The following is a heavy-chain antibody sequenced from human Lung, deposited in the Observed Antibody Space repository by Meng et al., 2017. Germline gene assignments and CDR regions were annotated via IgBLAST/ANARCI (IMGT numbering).Heavy chain of an antibody. D-gene: IGHD3-10*01. CDR1: GFSFSSYA. V-gene: IGHV3-23*01. J-gene: IGHJ4*02. CDR3: AKYSYGLGDYLDY. CDR2: LSGGGFTT. Sequence: GSLRLSCAASGFSFSSYAMSWVRHAPGKGLEWVSALSGGGFTTYYADSVKGRFAISRHNSENTLYLQMNSLRAEDTALYYCAKYSYGLGDYLDYWGQGALVTVSS.